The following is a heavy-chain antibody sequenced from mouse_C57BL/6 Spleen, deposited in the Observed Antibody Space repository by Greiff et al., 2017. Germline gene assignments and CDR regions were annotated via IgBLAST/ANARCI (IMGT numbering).Heavy chain of an antibody. V-gene: IGHV5-17*01. CDR2: ISSGSSTI. CDR3: ARDGSSFYWYFDV. CDR1: GFTFSDYG. D-gene: IGHD1-1*01. J-gene: IGHJ1*03. Sequence: EVMLVESGGGLVKPGGSLKLSCAASGFTFSDYGMHWVRQAPEKGLEWVAYISSGSSTIYYADTVKGRFTISRDNAKNTLFLQMTSLRSEDTAMYYCARDGSSFYWYFDVWGTGTTVTVSS.